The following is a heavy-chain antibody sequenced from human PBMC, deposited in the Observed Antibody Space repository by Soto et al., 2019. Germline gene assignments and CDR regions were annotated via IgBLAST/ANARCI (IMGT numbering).Heavy chain of an antibody. D-gene: IGHD5-12*01. CDR3: AYSGYDRNWFDP. Sequence: ASVKVSCKASGYTFTCYYMHWARQAPGQGLEWMGWINPNSGGTNYAQKFQGWVTMTRDTSISTAYMELSRLRSDDTAVYYCAYSGYDRNWFDPWGQGTLVTVSS. CDR1: GYTFTCYY. CDR2: INPNSGGT. V-gene: IGHV1-2*04. J-gene: IGHJ5*02.